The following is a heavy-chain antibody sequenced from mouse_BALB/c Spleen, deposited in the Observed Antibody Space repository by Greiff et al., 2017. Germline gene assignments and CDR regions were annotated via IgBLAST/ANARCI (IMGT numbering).Heavy chain of an antibody. CDR3: ARSRYYGSSSVDY. D-gene: IGHD1-1*01. J-gene: IGHJ2*01. V-gene: IGHV5-17*02. Sequence: EVMLVESGGGLVQPGGSRKLSCAASGFTFSSFGMHWVRQAPEKGLEWVAYISSGSSTIYYADTVKGRFTISRDNPKNTLFLQMTSLRSEDTAMYYCARSRYYGSSSVDYWGQGTTLTVSS. CDR2: ISSGSSTI. CDR1: GFTFSSFG.